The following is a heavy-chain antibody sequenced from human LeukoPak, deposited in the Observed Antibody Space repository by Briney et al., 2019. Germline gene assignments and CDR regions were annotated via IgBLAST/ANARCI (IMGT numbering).Heavy chain of an antibody. Sequence: SETLSLTCTVSGGSISSYYWSWIRQPPGKGLEGIGYIYYSGSTNYNPSLKSRVTISVDTSKNQFSLKLSSVTAADTAVYYCARCMTYYYDSSGYYDYWGQGTLVTVSS. CDR1: GGSISSYY. V-gene: IGHV4-59*08. D-gene: IGHD3-22*01. CDR2: IYYSGST. J-gene: IGHJ4*02. CDR3: ARCMTYYYDSSGYYDY.